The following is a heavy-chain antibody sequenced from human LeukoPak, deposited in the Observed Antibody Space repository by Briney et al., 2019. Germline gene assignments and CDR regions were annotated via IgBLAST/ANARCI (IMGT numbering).Heavy chain of an antibody. V-gene: IGHV4-34*01. CDR3: ARGFWNGYYSGTLVNPYYYYYYMDV. Sequence: PSETLSLTCAVYGGSFSGYYWSWIRQPPGKGLEWIGEINHSGSTNYNPSLKSRVTISVDTSKNQFSLKLSSVTAADTAVYYCARGFWNGYYSGTLVNPYYYYYYMDVWGKGTTVTVSS. CDR2: INHSGST. J-gene: IGHJ6*03. CDR1: GGSFSGYY. D-gene: IGHD3-3*01.